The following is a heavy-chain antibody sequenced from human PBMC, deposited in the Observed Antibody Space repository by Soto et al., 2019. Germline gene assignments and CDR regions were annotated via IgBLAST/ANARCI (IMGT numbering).Heavy chain of an antibody. CDR3: AREAFDYGDCGTAQIEYYFDY. D-gene: IGHD4-17*01. J-gene: IGHJ4*02. Sequence: GSLRLSCAASGFTFSDYYMSWIRQAPGKGLEWIGYIYYSGSTNYNPSLKSRVTISVDTSKNQFSLKLSSVTAADTAVYYCAREAFDYGDCGTAQIEYYFDYWGQGTLVTVSS. CDR1: GFTFSDYY. CDR2: IYYSGST. V-gene: IGHV4-59*01.